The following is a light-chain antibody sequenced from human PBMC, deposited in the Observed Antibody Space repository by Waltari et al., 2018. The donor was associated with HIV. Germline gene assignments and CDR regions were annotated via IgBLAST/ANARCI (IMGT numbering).Light chain of an antibody. V-gene: IGLV1-40*01. CDR2: HNN. CDR3: QSYDGSLSGLWV. J-gene: IGLJ3*02. Sequence: QSTLTQPPSISGAPGQRITISCAGDMSNLGAGSAVHWYQQFPGPAPRLLIYHNNNRPSGVPDRFSGSKSGSSASLAITGLQTEDEADYYCQSYDGSLSGLWVFGGGTKLTVL. CDR1: MSNLGAGSA.